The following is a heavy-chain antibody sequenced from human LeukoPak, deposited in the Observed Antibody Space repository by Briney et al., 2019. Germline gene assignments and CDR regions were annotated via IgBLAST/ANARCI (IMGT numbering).Heavy chain of an antibody. CDR1: GFTVSSNY. V-gene: IGHV3-20*04. D-gene: IGHD3-10*02. Sequence: GGSLRLSCAASGFTVSSNYMSWVRQAPGKGLEWVSGSNWNGGSTGYADSVKGRFTISRDNAKNSLYLQMNGLRAEDTALYYCARGYFVRNDYWGQGTLVTVSS. CDR2: SNWNGGST. CDR3: ARGYFVRNDY. J-gene: IGHJ4*02.